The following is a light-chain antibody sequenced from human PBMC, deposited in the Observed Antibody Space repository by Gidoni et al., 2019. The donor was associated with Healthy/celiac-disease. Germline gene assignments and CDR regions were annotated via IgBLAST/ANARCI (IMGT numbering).Light chain of an antibody. J-gene: IGKJ1*01. V-gene: IGKV3-20*01. Sequence: ELVLTQSPGTLSLSPGERATLSCRASQSVSSSYLAWYQQKPGQAPRLLIYGASSRAPGIPDRCSGSGFGTDFTLTISRLEPEDFAVYYCQQEGTFGQGTKVEIK. CDR1: QSVSSSY. CDR2: GAS. CDR3: QQEGT.